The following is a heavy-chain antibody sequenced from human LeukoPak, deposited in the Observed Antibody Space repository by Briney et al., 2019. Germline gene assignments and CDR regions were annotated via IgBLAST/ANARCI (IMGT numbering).Heavy chain of an antibody. V-gene: IGHV3-23*01. CDR2: ISGTSGTI. CDR1: GCTFSNYA. Sequence: GGSLRLSCAVSGCTFSNYAMSWVRQAPGKGLEWVSGISGTSGTINYAAPVKGRSTITRDNSKNTLYLQMNSLRVDDMAVYYSAKRLGDPRAFDYWGQGTLVTVSS. CDR3: AKRLGDPRAFDY. D-gene: IGHD2-21*02. J-gene: IGHJ4*02.